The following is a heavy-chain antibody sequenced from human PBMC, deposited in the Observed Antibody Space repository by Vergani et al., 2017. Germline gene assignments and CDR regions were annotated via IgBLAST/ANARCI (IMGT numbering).Heavy chain of an antibody. Sequence: QVQLQESGPGLLKPSETLSLTCTVSGGSISSYYWSWIRQPPGKGLEWIGYINYSGSTNYNPSLKSRVTISVDTSKNQFSLKLSSVTAADTAVYYCASRSGSYSGGRFDPWGQGTLVTVSS. CDR3: ASRSGSYSGGRFDP. CDR1: GGSISSYY. D-gene: IGHD1-26*01. CDR2: INYSGST. J-gene: IGHJ5*02. V-gene: IGHV4-59*01.